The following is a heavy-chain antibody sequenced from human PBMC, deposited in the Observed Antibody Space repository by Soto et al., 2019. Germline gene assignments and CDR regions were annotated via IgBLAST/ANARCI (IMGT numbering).Heavy chain of an antibody. V-gene: IGHV1-8*01. Sequence: ASVKVSCKASGYTFTSYDINWFRQATGQGLEWMGWMNPNSGNTGYAQKFQGRVTMTRNTSISTAYMELSSLRSEDTAVYYCARFDEYVWGNDAFDIWGQGTMVTVSS. J-gene: IGHJ3*02. CDR3: ARFDEYVWGNDAFDI. CDR2: MNPNSGNT. CDR1: GYTFTSYD. D-gene: IGHD3-16*01.